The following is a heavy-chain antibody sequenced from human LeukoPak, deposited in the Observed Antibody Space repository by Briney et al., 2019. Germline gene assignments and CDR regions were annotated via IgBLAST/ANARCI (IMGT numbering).Heavy chain of an antibody. CDR1: GYTFTGYY. J-gene: IGHJ4*02. Sequence: ASGRFSGKASGYTFTGYYMHWGRQAPGQGLGGMGWINPNSGGTNYAQKFQGRVTMTRDTSISTAYMELSRLRSDDTAVYYCARGYSSGWYVDYWGQGTLVTVSS. CDR3: ARGYSSGWYVDY. CDR2: INPNSGGT. V-gene: IGHV1-2*02. D-gene: IGHD6-19*01.